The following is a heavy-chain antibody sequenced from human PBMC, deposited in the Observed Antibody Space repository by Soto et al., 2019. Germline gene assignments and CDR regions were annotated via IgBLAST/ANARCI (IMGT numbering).Heavy chain of an antibody. J-gene: IGHJ5*02. CDR2: VYYNENT. Sequence: QLQLQESGPGLVRPSEALSLTCTVSGGSISSFAYYWGWIRQPPGKGLGWIGTVYYNENTYYNPSLKSRVTISVDTAKNQFSLHLRSVTAADTAIYFCARRERYYGSPGWFDPWGQGTLVTVSS. V-gene: IGHV4-39*01. D-gene: IGHD3-10*01. CDR3: ARRERYYGSPGWFDP. CDR1: GGSISSFAYY.